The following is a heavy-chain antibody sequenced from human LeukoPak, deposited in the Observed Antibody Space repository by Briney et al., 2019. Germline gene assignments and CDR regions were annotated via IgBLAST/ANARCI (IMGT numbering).Heavy chain of an antibody. CDR1: GFTFDDYA. CDR3: AKDPRLRYYYYYMDV. CDR2: ISGDGGST. D-gene: IGHD4-17*01. Sequence: PWGSLRLSCAASGFTFDDYAMHWVRQAPGKGLEWVSLISGDGGSTYYADSVKGRFTIPRDNSKNSLYLQMNSLRTEDTALYYCAKDPRLRYYYYYMDVWGKGTTVTVSS. V-gene: IGHV3-43*02. J-gene: IGHJ6*03.